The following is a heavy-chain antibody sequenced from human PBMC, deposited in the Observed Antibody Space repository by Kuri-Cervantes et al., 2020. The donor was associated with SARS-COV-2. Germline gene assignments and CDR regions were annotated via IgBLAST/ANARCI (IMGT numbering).Heavy chain of an antibody. CDR2: INPDGSYT. CDR3: ARDPRVGDKFGSGSLPIDN. V-gene: IGHV3-74*01. D-gene: IGHD3-10*01. Sequence: GESLKISCAASGFTFSSYGMHWVRQAPGKGLVWVSRINPDGSYTNNADSVKGRFTISRDNAKNTLYLQMNSLRVEDTAVYYCARDPRVGDKFGSGSLPIDNWGRGTLVTVSS. CDR1: GFTFSSYG. J-gene: IGHJ4*02.